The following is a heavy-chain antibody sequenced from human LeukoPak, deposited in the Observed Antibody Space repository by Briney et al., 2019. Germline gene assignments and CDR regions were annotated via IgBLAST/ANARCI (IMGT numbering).Heavy chain of an antibody. CDR1: GYTFTGYY. J-gene: IGHJ3*02. CDR2: INPNSGGT. Sequence: ASVKVSCKASGYTFTGYYMHWVRQAPGQGLEWMGWINPNSGGTNYAQTFQGRVTMTRDTSISTAYMELSRLRSDDTAVYYCARDRYYDSSGYLGYYAFDIWGQGTMVTVSS. V-gene: IGHV1-2*02. CDR3: ARDRYYDSSGYLGYYAFDI. D-gene: IGHD3-22*01.